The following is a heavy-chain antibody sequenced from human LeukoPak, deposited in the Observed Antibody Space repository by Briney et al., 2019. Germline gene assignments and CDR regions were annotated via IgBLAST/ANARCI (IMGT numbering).Heavy chain of an antibody. J-gene: IGHJ4*02. CDR3: AKDLSGNYRAYFDY. V-gene: IGHV3-30*18. D-gene: IGHD1-26*01. CDR2: ISSDGSTK. CDR1: GFSVSAYW. Sequence: GGSLRLSCAASGFSVSAYWMSWVRQAPGKGLEWVAVISSDGSTKYYADSVKGRFTISRDNSKNTLYLQMNSLRAEDTAVYYCAKDLSGNYRAYFDYWGQGTLVTVSS.